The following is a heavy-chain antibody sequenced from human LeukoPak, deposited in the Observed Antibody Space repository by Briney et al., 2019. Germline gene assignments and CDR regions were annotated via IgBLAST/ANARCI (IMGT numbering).Heavy chain of an antibody. D-gene: IGHD6-19*01. V-gene: IGHV3-30*02. CDR2: IRYDGSNK. J-gene: IGHJ4*02. CDR1: GFTLSSYG. CDR3: AKDRMDYSSGWFDY. Sequence: GGSLRLSCAASGFTLSSYGMHWVRQAPGKGLEWVAFIRYDGSNKYYADSVEGRFTISRDNSKNTLYLQMNSLRAEDTAVYYCAKDRMDYSSGWFDYWGQGTLVTVSS.